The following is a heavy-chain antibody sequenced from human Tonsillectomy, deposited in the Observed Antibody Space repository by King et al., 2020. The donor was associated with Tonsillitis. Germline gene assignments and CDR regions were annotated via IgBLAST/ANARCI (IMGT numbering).Heavy chain of an antibody. V-gene: IGHV1-18*01. D-gene: IGHD4-23*01. CDR2: ISAYNGNT. CDR1: GYTFTSYG. J-gene: IGHJ5*02. CDR3: ARDVGDYGGNSEWGWFDP. Sequence: QLVQSGAEVKKPGASVKVSCKASGYTFTSYGISWVRQAPGQGLEWMGWISAYNGNTNYAQKLQGRVTITTDTSTSTAYMELRSLRSDDTAVYYCARDVGDYGGNSEWGWFDPWGQGTLVTVSS.